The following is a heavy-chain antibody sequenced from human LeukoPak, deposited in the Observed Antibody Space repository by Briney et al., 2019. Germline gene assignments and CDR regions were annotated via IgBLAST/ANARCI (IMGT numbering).Heavy chain of an antibody. D-gene: IGHD6-13*01. V-gene: IGHV4-59*08. CDR3: ARSRGPAAGTTY. J-gene: IGHJ4*02. CDR1: DDSITIYY. CDR2: IDHTGST. Sequence: SETLSLTCTVSDDSITIYYWTWIRQPPGKGLEWIGYIDHTGSTNYNPSLNSRVTISRDTSKNHFSLELSSVTAADTAVYYCARSRGPAAGTTYWGQGTLVTVSS.